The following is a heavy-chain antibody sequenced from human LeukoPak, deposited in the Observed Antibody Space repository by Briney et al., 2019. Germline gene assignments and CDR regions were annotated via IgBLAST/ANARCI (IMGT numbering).Heavy chain of an antibody. CDR1: GFTFSSYA. CDR2: ISGSGGST. J-gene: IGHJ6*03. D-gene: IGHD3-3*01. Sequence: PGGSLRLSCAASGFTFSSYAMSCVRPAPGKGREWVSAISGSGGSTYYADSVKGRFTISRDNSKNTLYLQMNSLRAEDTAVYYCAKEILSARRYYYYYYMDVWGKGTTVTVSS. CDR3: AKEILSARRYYYYYYMDV. V-gene: IGHV3-23*01.